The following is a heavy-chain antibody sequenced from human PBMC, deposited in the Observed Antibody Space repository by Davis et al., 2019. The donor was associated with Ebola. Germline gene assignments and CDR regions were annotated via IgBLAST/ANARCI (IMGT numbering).Heavy chain of an antibody. CDR2: IYYSGRT. Sequence: SQTPSLTCAVYGGSFSGYYWSWIRQPPGKGLEWIGYIYYSGRTNYNPSLKSRVTISVDTSKNQLSLKLSPVTAADTAVYYCARHSGSYYYYYYGMDVWGQGTTVTVSS. D-gene: IGHD1-26*01. CDR3: ARHSGSYYYYYYGMDV. V-gene: IGHV4-59*01. J-gene: IGHJ6*02. CDR1: GGSFSGYY.